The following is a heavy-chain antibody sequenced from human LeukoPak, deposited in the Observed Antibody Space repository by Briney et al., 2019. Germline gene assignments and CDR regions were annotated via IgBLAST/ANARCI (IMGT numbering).Heavy chain of an antibody. CDR3: AKAGYGDYSSNI. J-gene: IGHJ3*02. D-gene: IGHD4-17*01. CDR2: ISGSGGST. CDR1: GFTFSTYA. V-gene: IGHV3-23*01. Sequence: GGSLRLSCGASGFTFSTYAMSWVRQAPGKGLEWVSAISGSGGSTYYADSVKGRFTISRDNSKNTLYLQMNSLRAEDTAVYYCAKAGYGDYSSNIWGQGTMVTVSS.